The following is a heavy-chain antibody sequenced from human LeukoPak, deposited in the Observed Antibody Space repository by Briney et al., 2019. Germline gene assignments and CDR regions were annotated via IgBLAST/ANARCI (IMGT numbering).Heavy chain of an antibody. Sequence: ASVKISCKASGYTFTSYGISWVRQAPGQGLEWMGWISAYNGNTNYAQKLQGRVTMTTDTSTSTAYMELRSLRSDDTAVYYCASSYYYDSSGYYTFDYWGQGTLVTVSS. V-gene: IGHV1-18*01. CDR3: ASSYYYDSSGYYTFDY. CDR2: ISAYNGNT. D-gene: IGHD3-22*01. J-gene: IGHJ4*02. CDR1: GYTFTSYG.